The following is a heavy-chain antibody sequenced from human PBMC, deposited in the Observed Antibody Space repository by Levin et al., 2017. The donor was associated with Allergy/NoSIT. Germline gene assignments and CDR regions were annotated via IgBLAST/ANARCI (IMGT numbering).Heavy chain of an antibody. CDR2: ISGSGGST. CDR3: AKEKGSSSWYSHTRTPTEKLDY. V-gene: IGHV3-23*01. Sequence: GGSLRLSCAASGFTFSSYAMSWVRQAPGKGLEWVSAISGSGGSTYYADSVKGRFTISRDNSKNTLYLQMNSLRAEDTAVYYCAKEKGSSSWYSHTRTPTEKLDYWGQGTLVTVSS. J-gene: IGHJ4*02. D-gene: IGHD6-13*01. CDR1: GFTFSSYA.